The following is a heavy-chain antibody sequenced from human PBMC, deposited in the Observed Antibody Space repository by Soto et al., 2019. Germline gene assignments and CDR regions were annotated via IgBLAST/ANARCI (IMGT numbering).Heavy chain of an antibody. Sequence: EVQLVESGGGLVQPGGSLRLSCAASGFAFGSSWMTWVRQAPGKGLEWVANIKGDGSAKSYLDSVRGRFTVSRDNAENSLFLQMNILRAADTALYYCARDVSPGSGGYYLAAFDIWGQGKMVTVSS. CDR3: ARDVSPGSGGYYLAAFDI. CDR2: IKGDGSAK. V-gene: IGHV3-7*05. CDR1: GFAFGSSW. D-gene: IGHD6-25*01. J-gene: IGHJ3*02.